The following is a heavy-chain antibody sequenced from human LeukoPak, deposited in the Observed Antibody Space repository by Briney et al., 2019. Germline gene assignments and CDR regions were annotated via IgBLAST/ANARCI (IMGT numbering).Heavy chain of an antibody. CDR2: ISAYNGNT. D-gene: IGHD3-10*01. CDR3: AKDMYPQKVVRGVINAFDI. Sequence: ASVKVSCKASGYTFTSYGISWVRQAPGQGLEWMGWISAYNGNTNYAQKLQGRVTMTTDTSTSTAYMELRSLRSDDTAVYYCAKDMYPQKVVRGVINAFDIWGQGTMVTVSS. J-gene: IGHJ3*02. V-gene: IGHV1-18*01. CDR1: GYTFTSYG.